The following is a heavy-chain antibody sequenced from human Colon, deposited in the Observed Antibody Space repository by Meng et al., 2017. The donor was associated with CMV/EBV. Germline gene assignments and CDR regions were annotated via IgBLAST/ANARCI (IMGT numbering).Heavy chain of an antibody. J-gene: IGHJ4*02. CDR1: GFTFSSHW. D-gene: IGHD6-19*01. V-gene: IGHV3-7*01. Sequence: GESLKISCAASGFTFSSHWMTWVRQAPGKGLEWVANIKQDGSEKYYADSVEGRFTISRDNAKYSLYLQMNSVRADDTAVYYCARPDGFAGAGSDWGQGTLVTVSS. CDR3: ARPDGFAGAGSD. CDR2: IKQDGSEK.